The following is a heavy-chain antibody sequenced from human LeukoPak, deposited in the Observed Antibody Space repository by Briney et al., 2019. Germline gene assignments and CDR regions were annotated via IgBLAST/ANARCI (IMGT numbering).Heavy chain of an antibody. CDR2: ISWNSGSI. D-gene: IGHD6-13*01. CDR3: AKDVSSSWYGYYFDY. Sequence: GRSLRLSCAASGFTFDNYAMHWVRQAPGKGLEWVSGISWNSGSIGHADSVKGRFTISRDNAKNSLYLQMNSLRAEDTALYYCAKDVSSSWYGYYFDYWGQGTLVTVSS. V-gene: IGHV3-9*01. CDR1: GFTFDNYA. J-gene: IGHJ4*02.